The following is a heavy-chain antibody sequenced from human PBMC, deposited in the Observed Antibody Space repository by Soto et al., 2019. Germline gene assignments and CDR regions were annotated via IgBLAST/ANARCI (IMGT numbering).Heavy chain of an antibody. J-gene: IGHJ4*02. CDR2: MNPNSGNT. V-gene: IGHV1-8*01. D-gene: IGHD6-13*01. CDR3: GLSSSWYYYFDY. CDR1: GYTFTSYD. Sequence: ASVKVSCKASGYTFTSYDINWVRQATGQGLEWMGWMNPNSGNTGYAQKFQGRVTMTRNTSISTAYMELSSLRSEDTAVYYCGLSSSWYYYFDYWGQGTLVTVSS.